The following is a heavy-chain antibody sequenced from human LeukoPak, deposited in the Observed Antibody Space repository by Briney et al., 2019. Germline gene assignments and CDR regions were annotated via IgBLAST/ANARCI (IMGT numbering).Heavy chain of an antibody. Sequence: GGSLRLSCAASGFTFSSYSMNWVRQAPGKGLEWVSYISSSGSTIYYADSVKGRFTISRDNAKNSLYLQMNSLRAEDTAVYYCARIGTGGAFDIWGQGTMVTVSS. CDR3: ARIGTGGAFDI. J-gene: IGHJ3*02. CDR2: ISSSGSTI. V-gene: IGHV3-48*04. D-gene: IGHD1-1*01. CDR1: GFTFSSYS.